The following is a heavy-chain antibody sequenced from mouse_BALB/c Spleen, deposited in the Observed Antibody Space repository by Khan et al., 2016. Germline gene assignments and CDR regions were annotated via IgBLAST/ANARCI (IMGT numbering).Heavy chain of an antibody. Sequence: EVELVEPGGGLVKPGGSLKLSCAASGFTFSDYYMYWVRQTPEKRLEWVATISDGGSYTYYPDSVKGRFTISRDHAKHNLYLQMSSLKSEDTAMYYCARDDRWFAYWGQGTLVTVSA. V-gene: IGHV5-4*02. CDR1: GFTFSDYY. D-gene: IGHD2-14*01. CDR2: ISDGGSYT. CDR3: ARDDRWFAY. J-gene: IGHJ3*01.